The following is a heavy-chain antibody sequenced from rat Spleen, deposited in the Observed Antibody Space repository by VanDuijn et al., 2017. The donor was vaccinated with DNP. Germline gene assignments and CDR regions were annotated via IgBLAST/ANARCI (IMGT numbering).Heavy chain of an antibody. CDR3: TRYNPGYYFDY. D-gene: IGHD4-1*01. V-gene: IGHV5-19*01. CDR2: ISPSGGTT. CDR1: GFTFSNYG. Sequence: EVQLVESGGGPVQPGRSLKLSCAASGFTFSNYGMHWIRQAPTKGLEWVASISPSGGTTYYPDSVRDRFTISRDDAKSTLYLQMDSLRSEDTATYYCTRYNPGYYFDYWGQGVVVTVSS. J-gene: IGHJ2*01.